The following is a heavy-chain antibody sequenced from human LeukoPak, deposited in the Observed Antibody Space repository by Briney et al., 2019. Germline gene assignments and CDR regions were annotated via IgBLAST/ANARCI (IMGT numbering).Heavy chain of an antibody. D-gene: IGHD3-10*01. CDR3: ASGGSGTRGFDP. V-gene: IGHV4-34*01. CDR2: INHSGST. J-gene: IGHJ5*02. Sequence: SETLSLTCAVYGGSFSGYYWSWIRQPPGTGLEWIGEINHSGSTNYNPSLKSRVTISVDTSKNQFSLKLSSVTAADTAVYYCASGGSGTRGFDPWGQGTLVTVSS. CDR1: GGSFSGYY.